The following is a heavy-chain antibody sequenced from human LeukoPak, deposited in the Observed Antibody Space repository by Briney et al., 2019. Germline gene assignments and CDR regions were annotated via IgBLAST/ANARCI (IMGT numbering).Heavy chain of an antibody. D-gene: IGHD6-13*01. CDR1: GFTFSSYA. CDR2: ISGSGGST. Sequence: GGSLRLSCAASGFTFSSYAMSWVRQAPGKGLEWVSAISGSGGSTYYADSVKGRFTISRDNSKNTLYLQMNSLRAEDTAVYYCATYSSSWYCFDYWGQGALVTVSS. CDR3: ATYSSSWYCFDY. J-gene: IGHJ4*02. V-gene: IGHV3-23*01.